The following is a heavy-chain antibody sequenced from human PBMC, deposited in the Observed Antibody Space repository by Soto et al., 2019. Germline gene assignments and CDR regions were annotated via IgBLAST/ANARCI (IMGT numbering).Heavy chain of an antibody. D-gene: IGHD4-17*01. Sequence: PSETLSLTCAVSGGSISSGGYSWSWIRQPPEKGLEWIGYIYYSGSTYYNPSLKSRVTISVDTSKNQFSLKLSSVTAADTAVYYCARDTVSTYGDSTYYYYYGMDVWGQGTTVTVSS. J-gene: IGHJ6*02. V-gene: IGHV4-31*11. CDR3: ARDTVSTYGDSTYYYYYGMDV. CDR2: IYYSGST. CDR1: GGSISSGGYS.